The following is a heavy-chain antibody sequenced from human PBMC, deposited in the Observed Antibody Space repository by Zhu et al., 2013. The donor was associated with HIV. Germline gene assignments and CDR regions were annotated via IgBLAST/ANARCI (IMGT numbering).Heavy chain of an antibody. J-gene: IGHJ6*02. D-gene: IGHD1-26*01. CDR1: GYAFTLYG. V-gene: IGHV1-18*01. CDR3: TRGLSGATRGMDV. CDR2: ISTYNDNX. Sequence: QVQLVQSGGEVKKPGASVKVSCKASGYAFTLYGITWVRQAPGQGLEWMGWISTYNDNXNYAQNLQDRVTMTSDTSTNTAYMELRRLRSDDTAVYYCTRGLSGATRGMDVWGQGTTVTVS.